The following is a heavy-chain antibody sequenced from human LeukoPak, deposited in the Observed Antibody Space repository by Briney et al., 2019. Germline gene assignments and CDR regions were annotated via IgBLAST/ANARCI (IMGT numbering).Heavy chain of an antibody. CDR1: GFTFSDYY. J-gene: IGHJ6*02. D-gene: IGHD2-2*01. V-gene: IGHV3-11*01. CDR3: ARDSVVTAAMGRAYYYYYYGMDV. Sequence: GGSLRLSCAASGFTFSDYYMRWIRQAPGKGMEWVSYISSSGSTIYYADSVKGRFTISRDNAKNSLYLQMNSLRAEDTAVYYCARDSVVTAAMGRAYYYYYYGMDVWGQGTTVTVSS. CDR2: ISSSGSTI.